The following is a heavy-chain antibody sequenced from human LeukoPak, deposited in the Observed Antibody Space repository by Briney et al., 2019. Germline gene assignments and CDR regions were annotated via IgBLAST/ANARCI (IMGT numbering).Heavy chain of an antibody. Sequence: PSQTLSLTCTVSGGSISSGSYYWSWIRQPAGKGLEWTGRIYTSGSTNYNPSLKSRVTISVDTSKNQFSLKLSSVTAADTAVYYCASGPGYCSGGSCYATGELDYWGQGTLVTVSS. CDR3: ASGPGYCSGGSCYATGELDY. J-gene: IGHJ4*02. V-gene: IGHV4-61*02. CDR2: IYTSGST. D-gene: IGHD2-15*01. CDR1: GGSISSGSYY.